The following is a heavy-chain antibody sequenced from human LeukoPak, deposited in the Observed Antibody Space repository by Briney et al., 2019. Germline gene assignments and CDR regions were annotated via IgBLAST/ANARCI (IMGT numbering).Heavy chain of an antibody. V-gene: IGHV3-11*01. CDR1: GFTFSDYY. D-gene: IGHD3-22*01. CDR2: RSSSGNTI. CDR3: ARDRALYDSRRGYYYTEDDY. Sequence: PGGSLRLSCAASGFTFSDYYMNWIRQAPGKGPEWISYRSSSGNTIYYADSVKGRFTISRDNAKNSLYLQMNSLRAEDTAVYYCARDRALYDSRRGYYYTEDDYWGQGTLVTVSS. J-gene: IGHJ4*02.